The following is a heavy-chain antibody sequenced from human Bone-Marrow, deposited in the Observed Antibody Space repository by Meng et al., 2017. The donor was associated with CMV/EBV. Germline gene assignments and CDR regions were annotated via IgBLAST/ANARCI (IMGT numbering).Heavy chain of an antibody. CDR3: ARGMQLVRHRFDP. Sequence: CAVYGGSFSGYYWTWIRQPPGKGLEWIGEVNHSGSTNNNPSLKRRVTISVDKSKNQFSLRLSSVTAADTAVYYCARGMQLVRHRFDPWGQGTLVTVSS. CDR1: GGSFSGYY. V-gene: IGHV4-34*01. D-gene: IGHD6-6*01. CDR2: VNHSGST. J-gene: IGHJ5*02.